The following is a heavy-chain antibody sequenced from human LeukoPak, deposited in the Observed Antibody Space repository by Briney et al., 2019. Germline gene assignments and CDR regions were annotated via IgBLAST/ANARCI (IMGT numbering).Heavy chain of an antibody. CDR2: IIPIFGTA. J-gene: IGHJ4*02. CDR1: GYTFTSYY. Sequence: GASVKVSCKASGYTFTSYYIHWVRQAPGQGLEWMGRIIPIFGTANYAQKFQGRVTITTDESASTAYMELSSLRSEDTAVYYCAREEDAYYYDSSGYYWLDYWGQGTLVTVSS. D-gene: IGHD3-22*01. V-gene: IGHV1-69*05. CDR3: AREEDAYYYDSSGYYWLDY.